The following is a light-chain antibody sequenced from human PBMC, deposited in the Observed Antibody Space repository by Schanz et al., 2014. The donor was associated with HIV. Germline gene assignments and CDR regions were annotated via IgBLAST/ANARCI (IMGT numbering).Light chain of an antibody. CDR2: SAS. CDR1: QYISSR. V-gene: IGKV4-1*01. Sequence: DVVMTQSPDSLSVSLGERATIHCQSRQYISSRLAWFQQKSGQPPTLLFYSASTRESGVPDRFTGSGSGTAFTLTINNLQAEDVALYFCQQYYASPPTFGPGTMLEIK. J-gene: IGKJ2*01. CDR3: QQYYASPPT.